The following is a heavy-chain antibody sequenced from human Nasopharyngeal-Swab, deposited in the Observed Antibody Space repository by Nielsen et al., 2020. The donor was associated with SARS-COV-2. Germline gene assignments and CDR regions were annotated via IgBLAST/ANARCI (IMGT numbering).Heavy chain of an antibody. V-gene: IGHV4-34*01. Sequence: SETLSLTCAVYGGSFSGYYWSWIRQPPGKGLEWIGEINHSGSTNYNPSLKSRVTISVDTSKNQFSLKLGSVTAADTAVYYCARAHYDYVWGTYRDYWGQGTLVTVSS. CDR2: INHSGST. J-gene: IGHJ4*02. CDR3: ARAHYDYVWGTYRDY. CDR1: GGSFSGYY. D-gene: IGHD3-16*02.